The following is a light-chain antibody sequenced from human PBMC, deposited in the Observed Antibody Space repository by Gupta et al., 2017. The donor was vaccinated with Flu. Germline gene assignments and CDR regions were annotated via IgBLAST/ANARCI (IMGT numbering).Light chain of an antibody. V-gene: IGKV3-15*01. CDR2: GAS. CDR1: QRVSSN. J-gene: IGKJ5*01. Sequence: EIVMTQPPATLSVSPGESATLSCRASQRVSSNLAWYQQKPGQAPRLLIYGASTRATGIPARFSGSGSGTEFTLTISSLQSEDFAVYYCQQYNNWPITFGQGTRLEIK. CDR3: QQYNNWPIT.